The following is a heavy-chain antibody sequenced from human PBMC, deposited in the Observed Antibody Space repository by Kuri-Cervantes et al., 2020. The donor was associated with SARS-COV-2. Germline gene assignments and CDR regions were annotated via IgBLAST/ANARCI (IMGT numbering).Heavy chain of an antibody. CDR3: ARGSYDFWSGYYTGCWFDP. V-gene: IGHV4-34*01. J-gene: IGHJ5*02. D-gene: IGHD3-3*01. Sequence: SQTLSLTCAVYGGSFSGYYWSWIRQPPGKGLEWIGEINHSGSTNYNPSLKSRVTISVDTSKNQFSLKLSSVTAADTAVYYCARGSYDFWSGYYTGCWFDPWGQGTLVTDSS. CDR2: INHSGST. CDR1: GGSFSGYY.